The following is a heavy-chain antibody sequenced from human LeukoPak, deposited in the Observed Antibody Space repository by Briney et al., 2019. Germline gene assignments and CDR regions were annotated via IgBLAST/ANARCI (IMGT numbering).Heavy chain of an antibody. Sequence: PGGSLKLSCAASGFTFSGSAMHWVRQASGKGLEWVGRIRSKANSYATAYAASVKGRFTISRDDSKNTAYLQMNSLKTEDTAVYYCTYYGSGSSRGQGTLVTVSS. CDR1: GFTFSGSA. D-gene: IGHD3-10*01. CDR2: IRSKANSYAT. CDR3: TYYGSGSS. V-gene: IGHV3-73*01. J-gene: IGHJ4*02.